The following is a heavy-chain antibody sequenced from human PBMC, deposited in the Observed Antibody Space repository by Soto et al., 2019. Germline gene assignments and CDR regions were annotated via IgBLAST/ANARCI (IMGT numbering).Heavy chain of an antibody. CDR2: IYYSGTTT. Sequence: SETLSLTCTVSGGSISGYYWSWIRQPPGKGLEWIAYIYYSGTTTNYNPSLKSRVTLSVDTSKNQFSLKSSSVTAADTAVYYCARLGGSYAVPHFDYWGQGTLVTVSS. CDR3: ARLGGSYAVPHFDY. J-gene: IGHJ4*02. CDR1: GGSISGYY. V-gene: IGHV4-59*08. D-gene: IGHD1-26*01.